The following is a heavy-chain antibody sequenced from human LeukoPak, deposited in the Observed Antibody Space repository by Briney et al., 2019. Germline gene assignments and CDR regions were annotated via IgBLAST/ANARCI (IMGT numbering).Heavy chain of an antibody. J-gene: IGHJ3*02. CDR1: GGSITNYNYY. CDR2: IYYSGST. D-gene: IGHD1-1*01. Sequence: PSETLSLTCTVSGGSITNYNYYWNWIRQPPGKGLEWIGYIYYSGSTNYNPSLKSRVTISVDTSKNQFSLKLSSVSAADTAVYYCARDKLGTFDAFDIWGQGTMVTVSS. V-gene: IGHV4-61*01. CDR3: ARDKLGTFDAFDI.